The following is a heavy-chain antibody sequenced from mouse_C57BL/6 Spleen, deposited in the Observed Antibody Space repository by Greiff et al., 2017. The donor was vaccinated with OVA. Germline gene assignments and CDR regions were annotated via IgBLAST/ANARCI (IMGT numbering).Heavy chain of an antibody. CDR3: AADGDYANYAMDY. J-gene: IGHJ4*01. Sequence: QVQLQQPGAELVRPGTSVKLSCTASGYTFTSYWMHWVKQRPGQGLEWIGVIDPSDSYTNYNQKFKGKATLTVDTSSSTAYMQLSSLTSEDSAVYYCAADGDYANYAMDYWGQGTSVTVSS. V-gene: IGHV1-59*01. CDR2: IDPSDSYT. D-gene: IGHD2-13*01. CDR1: GYTFTSYW.